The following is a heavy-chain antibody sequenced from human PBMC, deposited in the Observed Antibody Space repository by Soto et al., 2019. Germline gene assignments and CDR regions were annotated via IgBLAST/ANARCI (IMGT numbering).Heavy chain of an antibody. D-gene: IGHD2-21*02. V-gene: IGHV3-9*01. Sequence: EVQLVESGGGLVQPGRSLRLSCAASGFTFDDYGMHWVRQAPGKGLEWVSGISWNSGNIDYGDSVKGRFTISRDNAKNSLYLQMNSLRSEDTAVYYCVKGTRLQFYYGMDVWGQGTTVTVSS. CDR1: GFTFDDYG. CDR2: ISWNSGNI. J-gene: IGHJ6*02. CDR3: VKGTRLQFYYGMDV.